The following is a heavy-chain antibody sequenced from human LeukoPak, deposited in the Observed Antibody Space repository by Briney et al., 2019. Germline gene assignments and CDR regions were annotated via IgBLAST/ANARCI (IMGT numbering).Heavy chain of an antibody. V-gene: IGHV4-4*07. CDR1: GGSISSDY. CDR3: ARAALRYFDWLPFDP. D-gene: IGHD3-9*01. CDR2: IYTSGST. J-gene: IGHJ5*02. Sequence: SETLSLTCTVSGGSISSDYWSWIRQPAGKGLEWIGRIYTSGSTNYNPSLKSRVTISVDTSKNQFSLKLSSVTAADTAVYYCARAALRYFDWLPFDPWGQGTLVTVSS.